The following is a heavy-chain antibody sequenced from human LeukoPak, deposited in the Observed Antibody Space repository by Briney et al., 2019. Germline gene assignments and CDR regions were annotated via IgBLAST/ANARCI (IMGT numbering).Heavy chain of an antibody. J-gene: IGHJ4*02. CDR3: AKNNILTGYDLYYFDC. CDR2: ISGSGGST. CDR1: GFAFTSYA. D-gene: IGHD3-9*01. V-gene: IGHV3-23*01. Sequence: GGSLRLSCAASGFAFTSYALSWVRQAPGKRLEWVSAISGSGGSTYYADSVKGRFTISRDNFKNTLYLQMNSLRAVDTAVYYCAKNNILTGYDLYYFDCWGQGTLVTVSS.